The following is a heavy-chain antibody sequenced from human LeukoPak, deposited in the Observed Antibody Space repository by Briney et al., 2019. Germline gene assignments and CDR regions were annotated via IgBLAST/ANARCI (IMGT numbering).Heavy chain of an antibody. J-gene: IGHJ4*01. D-gene: IGHD3-3*01. Sequence: GESLKISCKGSGYTFSSYWIGWARQMPGKGLEWMGIIYPGDSDTRYSPSLQGQVTTSVDTSIGTAYLQGSSLKASDTAIYYCARQNDFRRDYWDQGTLVAVSS. V-gene: IGHV5-51*01. CDR2: IYPGDSDT. CDR1: GYTFSSYW. CDR3: ARQNDFRRDY.